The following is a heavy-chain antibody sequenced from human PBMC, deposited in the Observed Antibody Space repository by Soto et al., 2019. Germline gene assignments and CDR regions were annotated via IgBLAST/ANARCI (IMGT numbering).Heavy chain of an antibody. CDR3: ARALLVGASYFDY. D-gene: IGHD1-26*01. CDR2: IGSAGDT. Sequence: GSLRLSCAASGFTLSGYDIHWVRQATGKGLEWVSGIGSAGDTYYEDSVKGRFTISRENAKNSLYLQINSLRVGDTAVYYCARALLVGASYFDYRGQGTPVPVSS. J-gene: IGHJ4*02. V-gene: IGHV3-13*01. CDR1: GFTLSGYD.